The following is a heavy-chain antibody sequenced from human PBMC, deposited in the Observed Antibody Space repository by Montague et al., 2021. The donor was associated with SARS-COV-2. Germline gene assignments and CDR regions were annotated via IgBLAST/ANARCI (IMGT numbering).Heavy chain of an antibody. CDR3: AVELGLLRAY. CDR2: IYSGGIT. D-gene: IGHD3/OR15-3a*01. J-gene: IGHJ4*02. CDR1: GFTVSSNY. V-gene: IGHV3-53*04. Sequence: SLRLSCAASGFTVSSNYMSWVRQAPGKGLEWVSDIYSGGITYYADSVKGRFTISRHNSKNTLYLQMNSLRAEDTAVYYCAVELGLLRAYWGQGTLVTVSS.